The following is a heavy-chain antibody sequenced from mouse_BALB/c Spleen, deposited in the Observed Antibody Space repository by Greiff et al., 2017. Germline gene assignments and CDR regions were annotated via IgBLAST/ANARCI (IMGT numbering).Heavy chain of an antibody. CDR2: IDPANGNT. CDR1: GFNIKDTY. Sequence: EVQLQQSGAELVKPGASVKLSCTASGFNIKDTYMHWVKQRPEQGLEWIGRIDPANGNTKYDPKFQGKATITADTSSNTAYLQLSSLTSEDTAVYYCAEYDYDDYWGQGTTLTVSS. CDR3: AEYDYDDY. D-gene: IGHD2-4*01. V-gene: IGHV14-3*02. J-gene: IGHJ2*01.